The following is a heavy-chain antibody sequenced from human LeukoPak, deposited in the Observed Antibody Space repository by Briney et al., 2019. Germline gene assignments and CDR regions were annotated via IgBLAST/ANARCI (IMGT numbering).Heavy chain of an antibody. CDR3: ARVDGSVDY. D-gene: IGHD3-22*01. V-gene: IGHV1-8*03. J-gene: IGHJ4*02. Sequence: ASVKVSCKASGDTFTRHYMNWVRQAPGQGLEWMGWINTKSGMTDHAQKFQGRITITKDTSISTVYMELSSLSSEDTAVYFCARVDGSVDYWGQGTLVTVSS. CDR2: INTKSGMT. CDR1: GDTFTRHY.